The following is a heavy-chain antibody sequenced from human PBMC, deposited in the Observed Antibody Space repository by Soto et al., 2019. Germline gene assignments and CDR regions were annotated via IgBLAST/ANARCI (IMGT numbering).Heavy chain of an antibody. CDR2: IYYSGST. D-gene: IGHD3-3*01. CDR3: ATSQGQITIFGVVIPPPYY. Sequence: SETLSLTCTVSGGSISSYYWSWIRQPPGKGLEWIGYIYYSGSTNYNPSLKSRVTISVTTSKNQFSLKLSSVTAADTAVYYCATSQGQITIFGVVIPPPYYWGQGTLVTVSS. CDR1: GGSISSYY. J-gene: IGHJ4*02. V-gene: IGHV4-59*01.